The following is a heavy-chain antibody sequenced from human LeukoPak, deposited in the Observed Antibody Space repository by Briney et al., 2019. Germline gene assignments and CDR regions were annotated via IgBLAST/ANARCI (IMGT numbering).Heavy chain of an antibody. J-gene: IGHJ5*02. D-gene: IGHD4-11*01. CDR1: GYTFTGYY. V-gene: IGHV1-2*02. Sequence: ASVKVSCKASGYTFTGYYMHWVRQAPGEGLELMGWINPNSGGTNYAQKFQGRVTMTRDTSISTAYMELSRLRSDDTAVYYCARALSWTTVTTDNWFDPWGQGTLVTVSS. CDR3: ARALSWTTVTTDNWFDP. CDR2: INPNSGGT.